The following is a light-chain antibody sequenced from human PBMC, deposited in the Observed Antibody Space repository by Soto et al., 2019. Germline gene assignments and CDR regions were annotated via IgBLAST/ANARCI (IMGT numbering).Light chain of an antibody. CDR3: SSYTGSNTLGV. CDR1: SSDVGGYNF. V-gene: IGLV2-14*01. CDR2: EVS. J-gene: IGLJ3*02. Sequence: QSALTQPASVSGSPGQSITISCTGTSSDVGGYNFVSWYQQHPGKAPKLLIYEVSNRPSGVSNRFSGSESGNTASLTISGLQAEDEADYYCSSYTGSNTLGVFGGGTKVTVL.